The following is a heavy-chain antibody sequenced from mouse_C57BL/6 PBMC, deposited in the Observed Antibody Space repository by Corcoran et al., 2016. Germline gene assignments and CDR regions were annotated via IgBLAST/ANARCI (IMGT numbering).Heavy chain of an antibody. D-gene: IGHD2-1*01. CDR2: IYPGDGDT. CDR3: ARTTLWYRWFAY. CDR1: GYAFSSYW. Sequence: QVQLQQSGAELVKPGASVKISCKASGYAFSSYWMNWVKQRPGKGLEWIGQIYPGDGDTNYNGKFKGKATLTADKSSSTAYMQLSSLTSEDSAVYFCARTTLWYRWFAYWGQGTLVTVSA. J-gene: IGHJ3*01. V-gene: IGHV1-80*01.